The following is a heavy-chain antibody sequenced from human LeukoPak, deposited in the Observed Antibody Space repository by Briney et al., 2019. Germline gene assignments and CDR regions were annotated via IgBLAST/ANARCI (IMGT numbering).Heavy chain of an antibody. D-gene: IGHD2-15*01. J-gene: IGHJ4*02. V-gene: IGHV3-30-3*01. CDR3: ARDRGYCSGGSCYYFDY. CDR2: ISYDGSNK. Sequence: PGGSLRLSCAASGFTFSSYAMHWVRQAPGKGLEWVAVISYDGSNKYYADSVKGRFTISRDNSKNTLYLQMNSLRAEDMAVYYCARDRGYCSGGSCYYFDYWGQGTLVTVSS. CDR1: GFTFSSYA.